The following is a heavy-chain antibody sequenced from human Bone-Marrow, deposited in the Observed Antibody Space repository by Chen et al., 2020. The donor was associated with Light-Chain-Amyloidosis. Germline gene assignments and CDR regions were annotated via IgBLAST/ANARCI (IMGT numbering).Heavy chain of an antibody. Sequence: ELQLEQSGPEVKKPGESLKISGKGSGYTFPNYWIGWVRQMPGKGLEWMGVIYPDDSDARYSPSFEGQVTISADKSITTAYLQWRSLKASDTAMYYCARRRDGYNFDYWGQGTLVTVSS. J-gene: IGHJ4*02. CDR1: GYTFPNYW. D-gene: IGHD5-12*01. V-gene: IGHV5-51*01. CDR3: ARRRDGYNFDY. CDR2: IYPDDSDA.